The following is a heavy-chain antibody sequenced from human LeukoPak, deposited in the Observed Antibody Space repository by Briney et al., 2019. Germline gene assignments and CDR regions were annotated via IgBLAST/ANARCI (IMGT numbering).Heavy chain of an antibody. J-gene: IGHJ5*02. CDR1: GFTFSSYS. CDR3: ARDGVVATIGDNWFDP. D-gene: IGHD5-12*01. Sequence: GGSLRLSCAASGFTFSSYSMNWVRQAPGKGLEWLSYISTSSTTIYYADSVKGRFTISRDNAKNSLYLHMNSLRAEDTAFYYCARDGVVATIGDNWFDPWGQGTLVIVSS. V-gene: IGHV3-48*01. CDR2: ISTSSTTI.